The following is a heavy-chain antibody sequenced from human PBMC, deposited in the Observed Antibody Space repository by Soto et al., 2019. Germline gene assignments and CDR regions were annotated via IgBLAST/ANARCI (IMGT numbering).Heavy chain of an antibody. J-gene: IGHJ4*02. Sequence: PGGSLRLSCSASGFTFSSYGMHWVRQAPGKGLEWVAVISSDGSDKYCADSVKGRFTISRDDSRNTLYFQMNSLRAEDTAVFYCAKEPYDSTGFYCSFDYWGQGTLVTVSS. CDR1: GFTFSSYG. D-gene: IGHD3-22*01. V-gene: IGHV3-30*18. CDR3: AKEPYDSTGFYCSFDY. CDR2: ISSDGSDK.